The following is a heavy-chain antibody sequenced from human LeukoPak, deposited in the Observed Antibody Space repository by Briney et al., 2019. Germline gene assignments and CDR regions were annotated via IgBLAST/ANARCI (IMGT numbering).Heavy chain of an antibody. Sequence: PGGSLRLSCAASGFTFSSYAMSWVRQAPGKGLEWVSAISGSGGSTYYADSVKGRFTISRDNSKNTLYLHMNSLRAEDPAIYYCAKDKPARSGDRDHDAFDIWGQGTIVTVSS. D-gene: IGHD2-15*01. V-gene: IGHV3-23*01. CDR2: ISGSGGST. J-gene: IGHJ3*02. CDR1: GFTFSSYA. CDR3: AKDKPARSGDRDHDAFDI.